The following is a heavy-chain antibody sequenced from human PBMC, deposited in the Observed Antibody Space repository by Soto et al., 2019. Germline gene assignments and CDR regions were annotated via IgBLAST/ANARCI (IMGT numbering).Heavy chain of an antibody. CDR1: GGSISSYY. D-gene: IGHD3-22*01. CDR2: IYYSGST. J-gene: IGHJ5*02. Sequence: PSETLSLTCTVSGGSISSYYWSWIRQPPGKGLEWIGYIYYSGSTNYNPSLKSRVTISVDTSKNQFSLKLSSVTAADTAVYYCGRVVIGMYGWFDPWGQGTLVTVSS. V-gene: IGHV4-59*08. CDR3: GRVVIGMYGWFDP.